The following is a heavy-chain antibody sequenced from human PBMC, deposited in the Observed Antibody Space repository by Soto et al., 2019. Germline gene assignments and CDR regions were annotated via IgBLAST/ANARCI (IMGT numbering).Heavy chain of an antibody. CDR2: ISAYNGNT. D-gene: IGHD6-19*01. CDR3: ARSIAVAGSGLGSYFDY. J-gene: IGHJ4*02. V-gene: IGHV1-18*01. Sequence: ASVKVSCKASGYTFTSYGISWVRQAPGQGLEWMGWISAYNGNTNYAQKLQGRVTMTTDTSTSTAYMELRSLRSDDTAVYYCARSIAVAGSGLGSYFDYWGQGTRVTVAS. CDR1: GYTFTSYG.